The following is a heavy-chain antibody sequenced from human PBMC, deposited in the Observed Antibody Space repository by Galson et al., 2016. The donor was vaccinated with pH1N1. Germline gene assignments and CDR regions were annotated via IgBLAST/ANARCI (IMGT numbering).Heavy chain of an antibody. V-gene: IGHV3-7*01. Sequence: LRLSCAASGFGFSSYAMHWVRQAPGQGLEWVANIDRTGIEKYYGDSVKGRFTISRDNSKNSLYLQMNSLRAEDTAVYYCEGGRAADYWGQGTLVTVSS. D-gene: IGHD3-16*01. CDR1: GFGFSSYA. J-gene: IGHJ4*02. CDR3: EGGRAADY. CDR2: IDRTGIEK.